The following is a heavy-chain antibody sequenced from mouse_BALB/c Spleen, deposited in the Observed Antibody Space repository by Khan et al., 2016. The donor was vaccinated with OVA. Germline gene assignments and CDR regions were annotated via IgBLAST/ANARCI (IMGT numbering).Heavy chain of an antibody. V-gene: IGHV5-6*01. J-gene: IGHJ3*01. D-gene: IGHD1-1*02. CDR2: IRSGGSYT. CDR3: TRLAYYYNSEGFAY. CDR1: GFTFSTYG. Sequence: EVQLVESGGDLVKPGGSLKLSCAASGFTFSTYGMSWVRQNPDKRLEWVATIRSGGSYTYYVDSVKGRFTISIDNAKNTLELQMSSLESEDTAMYYCTRLAYYYNSEGFAYWGQGTLVTVSA.